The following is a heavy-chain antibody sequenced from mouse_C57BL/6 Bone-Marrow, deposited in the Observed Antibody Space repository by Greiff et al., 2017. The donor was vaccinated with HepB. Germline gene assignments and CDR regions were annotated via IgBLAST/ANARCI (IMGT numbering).Heavy chain of an antibody. D-gene: IGHD1-1*01. Sequence: QVQLKESGAELARPGASVKLSCKASGYTFTSYGISWVKQRTGQGLEWIGEIYPRSGNTYYNEKFKGKATLTADKSSSTAYMELRSLTSEDSAVYFCARGDFYGSSYLFAYWGQGTLVTVSA. CDR1: GYTFTSYG. CDR2: IYPRSGNT. J-gene: IGHJ3*01. CDR3: ARGDFYGSSYLFAY. V-gene: IGHV1-81*01.